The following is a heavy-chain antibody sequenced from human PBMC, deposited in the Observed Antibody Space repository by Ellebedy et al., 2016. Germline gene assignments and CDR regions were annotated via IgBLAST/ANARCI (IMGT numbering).Heavy chain of an antibody. CDR3: ARVSYGTIVVVITPDY. CDR1: GGTFSSYA. Sequence: SVKVSXKASGGTFSSYAISWVRQAPGQGLEWMGGIIPIFGTANYAQKFQGRVTITADESTSTAYMELSSLRSEDTAVYYCARVSYGTIVVVITPDYWGQGTLVTVSS. D-gene: IGHD3-22*01. J-gene: IGHJ4*02. CDR2: IIPIFGTA. V-gene: IGHV1-69*13.